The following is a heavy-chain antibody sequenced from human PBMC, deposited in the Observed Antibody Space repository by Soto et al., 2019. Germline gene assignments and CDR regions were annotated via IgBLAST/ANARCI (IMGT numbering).Heavy chain of an antibody. V-gene: IGHV4-31*03. CDR1: GGSISSGGYY. D-gene: IGHD4-17*01. Sequence: QVQLQESGPGLVKPSQTLSLTCTVSGGSISSGGYYWSWIRQHPGKGLEWIGYIYYSGSTYYNPSLQSRVTISVDTSKNQFSLKLSSVTAADTAVYYCARSPGLDENHYFDYWGQGTLVTVSS. J-gene: IGHJ4*02. CDR2: IYYSGST. CDR3: ARSPGLDENHYFDY.